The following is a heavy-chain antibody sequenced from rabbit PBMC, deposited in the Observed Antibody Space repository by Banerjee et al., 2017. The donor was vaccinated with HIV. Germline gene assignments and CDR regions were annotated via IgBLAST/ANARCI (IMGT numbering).Heavy chain of an antibody. CDR3: ARDLASVVGWNFSL. D-gene: IGHD3-1*01. J-gene: IGHJ4*01. V-gene: IGHV1S45*01. CDR1: GFSFSDRDV. CDR2: INTATVKA. Sequence: QEQLVESGGGLVKPEGSLTLTCKASGFSFSDRDVMCWVRQAPGKGLEWIACINTATVKAVYATWAKGRFTISRTSSTTVTLQMTSLTAADTATYFCARDLASVVGWNFSLWGQGTLVTVS.